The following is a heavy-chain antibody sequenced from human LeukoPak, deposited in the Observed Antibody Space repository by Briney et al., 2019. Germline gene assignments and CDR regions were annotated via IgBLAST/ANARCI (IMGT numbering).Heavy chain of an antibody. D-gene: IGHD1-26*01. CDR3: ARGGEELPPDY. Sequence: SETLSLTCAVYGGSFSGYYWSWIRQPPGKGLEWIGEINHSGSTNYNPSLKSRVTISVDTSKNQFSLELSSVTAADTAVYYCARGGEELPPDYWGQGTLVTVSS. J-gene: IGHJ4*02. CDR1: GGSFSGYY. V-gene: IGHV4-34*01. CDR2: INHSGST.